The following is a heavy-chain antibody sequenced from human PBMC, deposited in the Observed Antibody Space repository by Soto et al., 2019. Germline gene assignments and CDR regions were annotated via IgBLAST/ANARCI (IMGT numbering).Heavy chain of an antibody. V-gene: IGHV3-9*01. Sequence: EVQLVESGGGLVQPGRSLRLSCAASGFTFDDYAMHWVRQAPGKGLEWVSGISWNSGSIGYADSVKGRFTISRDNAKNSLYLQMNSLRAEDTALYYCAKDRGLALSFYFDYWGQGTLVTVSS. J-gene: IGHJ4*02. D-gene: IGHD6-19*01. CDR1: GFTFDDYA. CDR3: AKDRGLALSFYFDY. CDR2: ISWNSGSI.